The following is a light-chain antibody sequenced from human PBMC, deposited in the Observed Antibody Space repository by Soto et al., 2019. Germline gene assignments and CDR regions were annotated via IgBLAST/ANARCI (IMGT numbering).Light chain of an antibody. CDR3: CSYAGTVAYV. CDR1: SSDVGGYNY. Sequence: QSALTQPASVSGSPGQSITISCTGTSSDVGGYNYVSWYQQHPGKAPKLMIYDVSNRPSGVSNRFSGSKSGDTASLTISGLQAEDEADCFCCSYAGTVAYVFGTGTKVTVL. J-gene: IGLJ1*01. CDR2: DVS. V-gene: IGLV2-14*01.